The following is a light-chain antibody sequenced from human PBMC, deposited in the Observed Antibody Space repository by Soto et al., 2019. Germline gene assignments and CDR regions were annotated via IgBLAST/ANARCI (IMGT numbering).Light chain of an antibody. J-gene: IGKJ1*01. CDR3: MQATQSSWT. CDR2: KVS. V-gene: IGKV2-24*01. Sequence: DIVMTQTPLSSPVTLGQAASISCRSSQSLVHNDGNTYLSWFQQRPGQPTRLLNYKVSDRFSGVQDRFSGSGAGTDFTLTISRVEAEDVGVYYCMQATQSSWTFGQGTKVDIK. CDR1: QSLVHNDGNTY.